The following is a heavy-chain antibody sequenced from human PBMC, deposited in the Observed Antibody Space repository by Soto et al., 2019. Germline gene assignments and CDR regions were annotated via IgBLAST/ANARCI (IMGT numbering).Heavy chain of an antibody. Sequence: QVQLVQSGAEVKKPGSSVKVSCKASGGTFSSYTISWVRQAPGQGLEWMGRIIPILGIANYAQKFQGRVTITADKSTSTAYMELSSLRSEDTAVYYCARALRRYCTNGVCSNWFDPWGQGTLVTGSS. D-gene: IGHD2-8*01. CDR3: ARALRRYCTNGVCSNWFDP. CDR1: GGTFSSYT. J-gene: IGHJ5*02. CDR2: IIPILGIA. V-gene: IGHV1-69*02.